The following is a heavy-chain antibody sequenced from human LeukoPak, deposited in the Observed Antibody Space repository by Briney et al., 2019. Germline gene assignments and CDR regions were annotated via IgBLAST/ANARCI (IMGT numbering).Heavy chain of an antibody. CDR3: AKDNAPVLAASEGWKDF. Sequence: GGSLRLSCATPGFTFDDYAINWVRQAPGKGLEWVSFISGDGHSTYYANSVKGRFTISRDNSRNSLFLQMNSLRPEDTALYFCAKDNAPVLAASEGWKDFWGQGTLVIVP. D-gene: IGHD6-19*01. V-gene: IGHV3-43*02. J-gene: IGHJ4*02. CDR1: GFTFDDYA. CDR2: ISGDGHST.